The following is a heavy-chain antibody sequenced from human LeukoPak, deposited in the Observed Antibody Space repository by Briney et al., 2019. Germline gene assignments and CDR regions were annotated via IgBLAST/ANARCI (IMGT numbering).Heavy chain of an antibody. CDR2: INHSGST. D-gene: IGHD3-16*02. CDR1: GGSFSGYY. J-gene: IGHJ3*02. CDR3: ASTFGGVIVSPRAFDI. Sequence: SETLSLTCAVYGGSFSGYYWGWIRQPPGKGLEWIGEINHSGSTNYNPSLKSRVTISVDTSKNQFSLKLSSVTAADTAVYYCASTFGGVIVSPRAFDIWGQGTMVTVSS. V-gene: IGHV4-34*01.